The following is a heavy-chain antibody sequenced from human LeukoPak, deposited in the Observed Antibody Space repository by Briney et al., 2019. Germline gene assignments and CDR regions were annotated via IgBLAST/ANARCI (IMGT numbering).Heavy chain of an antibody. J-gene: IGHJ6*03. CDR2: ISSGSSTI. D-gene: IGHD4-17*01. CDR3: ARATTYYYYYMDV. V-gene: IGHV3-48*01. CDR1: GFTFSSYS. Sequence: GGSLRLSCAASGFTFSSYSMNWVRQAPGKGLEWVSYISSGSSTIYYADSVKGRFTISRDNAKNSLYLQMNSLRAEDTAVYYCARATTYYYYYMDVWGKGTTVTVSS.